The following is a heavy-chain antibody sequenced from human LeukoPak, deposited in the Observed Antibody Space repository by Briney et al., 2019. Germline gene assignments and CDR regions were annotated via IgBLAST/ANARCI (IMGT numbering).Heavy chain of an antibody. J-gene: IGHJ6*03. CDR2: IYYSGST. Sequence: SETLSLTCTVSGGSISSSSYYWGWIRQPPGKGLEWIGSIYYSGSTYYNPSLKSRVTMSVDTSKNQFSLKLSSVTAADTAVYYCARNGGGVVRGPDYYGSVEYYYYYYMDVWGKGTTVTISS. D-gene: IGHD3-10*01. CDR1: GGSISSSSYY. V-gene: IGHV4-39*07. CDR3: ARNGGGVVRGPDYYGSVEYYYYYYMDV.